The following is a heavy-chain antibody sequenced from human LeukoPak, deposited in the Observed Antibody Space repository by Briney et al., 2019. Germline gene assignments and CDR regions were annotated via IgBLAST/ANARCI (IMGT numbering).Heavy chain of an antibody. Sequence: GGSLRLSCAASGFTFSSYGMNWVRPAPGKGLEWVSYISSSSSTIYYADSVKGRFTISRDNAKNSLYLQMNSLRAEDTAVYYCARDIRDIVGATILFDYWGQGTLVTVSS. J-gene: IGHJ4*02. CDR1: GFTFSSYG. D-gene: IGHD1-26*01. CDR3: ARDIRDIVGATILFDY. CDR2: ISSSSSTI. V-gene: IGHV3-48*04.